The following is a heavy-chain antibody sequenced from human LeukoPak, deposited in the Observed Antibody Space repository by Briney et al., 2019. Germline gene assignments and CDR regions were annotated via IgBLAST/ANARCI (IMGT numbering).Heavy chain of an antibody. V-gene: IGHV3-23*01. CDR2: ISGSGGRT. CDR3: AKAGIGGPAAAHWFDP. D-gene: IGHD6-13*01. J-gene: IGHJ5*02. CDR1: GFTFSSYA. Sequence: GGFLRLSCAASGFTFSSYAMSWVRQAPGKGLEWVSAISGSGGRTYYAHSVKGRFTISRDNSMSTLYLQMNSLRAEDTVVYYCAKAGIGGPAAAHWFDPWGQGTLVTVSS.